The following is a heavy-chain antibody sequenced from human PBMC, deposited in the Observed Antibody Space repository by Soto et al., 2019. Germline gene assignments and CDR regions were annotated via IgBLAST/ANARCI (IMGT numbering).Heavy chain of an antibody. CDR1: GGSISSGGYS. Sequence: QLQLQESGSGLVKPSQTLSLTCAVSGGSISSGGYSWGWIRQPPGKGLEWIGYIYHSGSTYYHPSLKSRVTISVDRSKNQFSLKLSSVTAADTAVYYCARVWGGSNGFDPWGQGTLVTVSS. D-gene: IGHD3-16*01. CDR3: ARVWGGSNGFDP. J-gene: IGHJ5*02. CDR2: IYHSGST. V-gene: IGHV4-30-2*01.